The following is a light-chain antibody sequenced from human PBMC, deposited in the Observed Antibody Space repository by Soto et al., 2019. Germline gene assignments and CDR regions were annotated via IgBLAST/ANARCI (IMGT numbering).Light chain of an antibody. CDR1: SSDVGGYNY. J-gene: IGLJ2*01. V-gene: IGLV2-14*03. CDR3: SSHSSSSTLVV. Sequence: QSALTQPASMSGSPGQSITISCTGTSSDVGGYNYVSWYRQHPGKAPKLMIYDVNNRPSEVSNRFSGSKSGNTASLTISGLQAEDEADYYCSSHSSSSTLVVFGGGTKLTVL. CDR2: DVN.